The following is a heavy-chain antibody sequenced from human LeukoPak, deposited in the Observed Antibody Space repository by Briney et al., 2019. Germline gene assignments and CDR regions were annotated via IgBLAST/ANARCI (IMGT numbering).Heavy chain of an antibody. V-gene: IGHV3-7*01. Sequence: PGGSLRLSCAASGFTFSNYWMNWLRQAPGKGLKWVANIKQDGSEKYYVDSVKGRFTISRDNAKNSLYLQMNSLRAEDAGVYYCAKEGAYPIITYDSWGQGTLVTVSS. CDR1: GFTFSNYW. J-gene: IGHJ5*01. D-gene: IGHD1-14*01. CDR2: IKQDGSEK. CDR3: AKEGAYPIITYDS.